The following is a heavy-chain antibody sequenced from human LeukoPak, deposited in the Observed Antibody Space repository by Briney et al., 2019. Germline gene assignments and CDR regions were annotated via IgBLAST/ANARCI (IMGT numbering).Heavy chain of an antibody. Sequence: GGSLRLSCADSGFTFSNYNMNWVRQAPGKAMEWVSSITSSGTYTFYADSVKGRFTISRDNAKNSLYLQMDSLGPEDTAVYYCTNWAGTVDGFNGPFDFWGQGTLVTVSS. CDR3: TNWAGTVDGFNGPFDF. J-gene: IGHJ4*02. CDR2: ITSSGTYT. D-gene: IGHD3-10*01. CDR1: GFTFSNYN. V-gene: IGHV3-21*01.